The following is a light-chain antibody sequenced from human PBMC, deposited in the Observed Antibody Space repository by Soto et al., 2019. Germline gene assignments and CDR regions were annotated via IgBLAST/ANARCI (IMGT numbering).Light chain of an antibody. Sequence: VLPQSPATLSVSPGERATLFCRASQTVSRNLAWYQQRPGQAPRLLIYDASTRAAGFPARFSGSGSETEFTLTIRSLQSEDFAVYYCQQYNNWPSFGQGTRLEIK. J-gene: IGKJ5*01. CDR2: DAS. V-gene: IGKV3-15*01. CDR3: QQYNNWPS. CDR1: QTVSRN.